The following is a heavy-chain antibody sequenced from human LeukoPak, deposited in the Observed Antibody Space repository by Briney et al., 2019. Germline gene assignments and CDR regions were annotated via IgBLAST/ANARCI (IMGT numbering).Heavy chain of an antibody. CDR1: GGSISSGGYY. J-gene: IGHJ6*02. D-gene: IGHD3-22*01. Sequence: PSETLSLTCTVSGGSISSGGYYWSWIRQHPGKGLEWIGYIYYSGSTYYNPSLKSRVTISVDTSKNQFSLKLSSVTAADTAVYYCARDLRLRSYYDSSGYYYASSDYYYYYGMDVWGQGTTVTVSS. CDR2: IYYSGST. V-gene: IGHV4-31*03. CDR3: ARDLRLRSYYDSSGYYYASSDYYYYYGMDV.